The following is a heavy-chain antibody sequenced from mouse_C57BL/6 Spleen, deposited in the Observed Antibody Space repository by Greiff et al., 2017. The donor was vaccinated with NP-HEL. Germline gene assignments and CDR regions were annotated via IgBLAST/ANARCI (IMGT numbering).Heavy chain of an antibody. D-gene: IGHD1-1*01. V-gene: IGHV1-42*01. CDR1: GYSFTGYY. J-gene: IGHJ1*03. CDR3: ARSSTTVVSYWYFDV. Sequence: VQLKESGPELVKPGASVKISCKASGYSFTGYYMNWVKQSPEKSLEWIGEINPSTGGTTYNQKFKAKATLTVDKSSSTAYMQLKSLTSEDSAVYYCARSSTTVVSYWYFDVWGTGTTVTVSS. CDR2: INPSTGGT.